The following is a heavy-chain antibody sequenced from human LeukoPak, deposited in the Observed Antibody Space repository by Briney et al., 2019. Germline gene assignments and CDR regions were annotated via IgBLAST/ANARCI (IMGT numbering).Heavy chain of an antibody. D-gene: IGHD5-18*01. CDR1: GFTFSSYA. CDR2: ISGSGGST. CDR3: AKFPGYSYGYDAFDI. J-gene: IGHJ3*02. Sequence: GRSLRLSCAASGFTFSSYAMSWVRQAPGKGLEWVSAISGSGGSTYYADSVKGRFTISRDNSKNTLYLQMNSLSAEDTAVYYCAKFPGYSYGYDAFDIWGQGTMVTVSS. V-gene: IGHV3-23*01.